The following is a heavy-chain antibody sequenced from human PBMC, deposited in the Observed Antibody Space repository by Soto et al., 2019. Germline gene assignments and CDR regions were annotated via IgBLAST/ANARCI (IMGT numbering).Heavy chain of an antibody. CDR3: ARGYYEVPAAVPTSHEEYYYYMDV. CDR1: GYTFTSYD. Sequence: ASVKVSCKASGYTFTSYDINWVRQATGQGLEWMGWMNPNSGNTGYAQKFQGRVTMTRNTSISTAYMELSSLRSEDTAVYYCARGYYEVPAAVPTSHEEYYYYMDVWGKGTTVTVSS. J-gene: IGHJ6*03. D-gene: IGHD2-2*01. V-gene: IGHV1-8*01. CDR2: MNPNSGNT.